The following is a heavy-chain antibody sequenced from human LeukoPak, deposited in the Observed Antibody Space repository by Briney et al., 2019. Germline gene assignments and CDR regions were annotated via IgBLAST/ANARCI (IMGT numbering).Heavy chain of an antibody. CDR1: GGTFSNYA. J-gene: IGHJ4*02. CDR3: ARDPRTSGYSYGLGY. D-gene: IGHD5-18*01. Sequence: ASVKVSCKASGGTFSNYAISWVRQAPGQGLDWMGGIIPSFGTANYSQKLQGRVTITADESTSTAYMELSSLRSEDTAIYYCARDPRTSGYSYGLGYWGQGNLVTVSS. CDR2: IIPSFGTA. V-gene: IGHV1-69*01.